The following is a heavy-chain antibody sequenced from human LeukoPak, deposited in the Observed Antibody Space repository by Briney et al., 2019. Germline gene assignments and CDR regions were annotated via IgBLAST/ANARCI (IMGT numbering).Heavy chain of an antibody. Sequence: PGRSLRLSRAASGFTFSSYGMHWGRQAPRKRLERVAVIRYDGSNKYYADSVKGRFTISRDNSKSTLYLRMNSLRAEDTAVYYCAKESHPPTPTVVTGLDYWGQGTRVTVSS. CDR1: GFTFSSYG. CDR2: IRYDGSNK. CDR3: AKESHPPTPTVVTGLDY. V-gene: IGHV3-30*02. J-gene: IGHJ4*02. D-gene: IGHD4-23*01.